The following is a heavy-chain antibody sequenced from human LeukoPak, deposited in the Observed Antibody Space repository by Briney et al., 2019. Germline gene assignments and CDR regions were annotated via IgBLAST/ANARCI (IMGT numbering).Heavy chain of an antibody. Sequence: PSQTLSLTCTVSGGSISSGSYYWSWIRQPAGKGLEWIGRAYSSGSTNYNPSLKSRVTISVDTSKNQFSLKLSSVTAADTAVYYCARSSYYDSSGYSNWGQGTLVTVSS. V-gene: IGHV4-61*02. CDR2: AYSSGST. CDR1: GGSISSGSYY. CDR3: ARSSYYDSSGYSN. J-gene: IGHJ4*02. D-gene: IGHD3-22*01.